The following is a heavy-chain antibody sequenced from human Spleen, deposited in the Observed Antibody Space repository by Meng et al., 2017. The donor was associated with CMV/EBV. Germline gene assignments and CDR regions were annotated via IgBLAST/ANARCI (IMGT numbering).Heavy chain of an antibody. CDR1: GFTFSSYA. D-gene: IGHD4-23*01. CDR3: ARAGAYGGNSGSPFDY. Sequence: GESLKISCAASGFTFSSYAMHWVRQAPGKGLEWVAVISYDGSNKYYADSVKGRFTISRDNSKNTLYLQMNSLRAEDTAVYYCARAGAYGGNSGSPFDYWGQGTLVTVSS. J-gene: IGHJ4*02. V-gene: IGHV3-30*04. CDR2: ISYDGSNK.